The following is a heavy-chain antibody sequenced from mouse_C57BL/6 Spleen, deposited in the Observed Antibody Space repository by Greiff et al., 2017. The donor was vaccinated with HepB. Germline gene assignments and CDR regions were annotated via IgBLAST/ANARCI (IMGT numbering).Heavy chain of an antibody. J-gene: IGHJ2*01. CDR2: INPSTGGT. CDR1: GYSFTGYY. CDR3: ARSRATVSFDY. D-gene: IGHD1-1*01. V-gene: IGHV1-42*01. Sequence: EVQLVESGPELVKPGASVKISCKASGYSFTGYYMNWVKQSPEKSLEWIGEINPSTGGTTYNQKFKAKATLTVDKSSSTAYMQLKSLTSEDSAVYYCARSRATVSFDYWGQGTTLTVSS.